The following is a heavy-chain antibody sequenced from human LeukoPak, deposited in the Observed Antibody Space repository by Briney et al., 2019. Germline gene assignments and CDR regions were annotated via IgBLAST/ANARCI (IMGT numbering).Heavy chain of an antibody. CDR3: AKDTLYYYGSGSLIDY. J-gene: IGHJ4*02. CDR2: ISGSGGST. V-gene: IGHV3-23*01. D-gene: IGHD3-10*01. CDR1: GFTFSSYG. Sequence: GGTLRLSCAASGFTFSSYGMSWVRQAPGKGLEWVSAISGSGGSTYYADSVKGRFTISRDNSKNTLYLQMNSLRAEDTAVYYCAKDTLYYYGSGSLIDYWGQGTLVTVSS.